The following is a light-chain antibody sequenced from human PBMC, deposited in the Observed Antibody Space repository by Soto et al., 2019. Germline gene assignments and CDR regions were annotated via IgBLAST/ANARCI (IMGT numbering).Light chain of an antibody. CDR1: QSVSSSY. CDR2: GAS. Sequence: EIVLTQSPGSLSLSPGERATLSCRASQSVSSSYLAWHQQKPGQAPRLLMYGASSRATGIPDRFSGSGSGTDFTLTISRLEPEDFAVYYCQQYGSSPPITFGQGTRLEIK. V-gene: IGKV3-20*01. J-gene: IGKJ5*01. CDR3: QQYGSSPPIT.